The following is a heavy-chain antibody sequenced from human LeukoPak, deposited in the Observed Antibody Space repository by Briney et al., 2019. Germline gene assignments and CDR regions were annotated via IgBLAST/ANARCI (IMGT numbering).Heavy chain of an antibody. CDR3: ARDWGSLRCSGGSCYEGDRDAFDI. D-gene: IGHD2-15*01. J-gene: IGHJ3*02. Sequence: ASVKVSCKASGYTFTSYYMHWVRQAPGQRLEWMGWINAGNGNTKYSQKFQGRVTITRDTSASTAFMELSSLRSEDTAVYYCARDWGSLRCSGGSCYEGDRDAFDIWGQGTMVTVSS. CDR1: GYTFTSYY. CDR2: INAGNGNT. V-gene: IGHV1-3*01.